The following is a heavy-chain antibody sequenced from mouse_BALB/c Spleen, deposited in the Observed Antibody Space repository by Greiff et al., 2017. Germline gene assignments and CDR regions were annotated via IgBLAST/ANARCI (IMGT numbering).Heavy chain of an antibody. V-gene: IGHV14-3*02. CDR3: ARDYYGSSHWYFDV. CDR2: IDPANGNT. J-gene: IGHJ1*01. D-gene: IGHD1-1*01. Sequence: EVKLVESGAELVKPGASVKLSCTASGFNIKDTYMHWVKQRPEQGLEWIGRIDPANGNTKYDPKFQGKATITADTSSNTAYLQLSSLTSEDTAVYYCARDYYGSSHWYFDVWGAGTTVTVSS. CDR1: GFNIKDTY.